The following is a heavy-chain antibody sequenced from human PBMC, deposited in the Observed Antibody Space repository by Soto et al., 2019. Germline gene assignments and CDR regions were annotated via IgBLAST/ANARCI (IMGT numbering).Heavy chain of an antibody. CDR2: IYYSGST. J-gene: IGHJ6*02. D-gene: IGHD2-15*01. CDR1: GGSFSGYY. V-gene: IGHV4-31*11. CDR3: AREKYCSGGSCYSQVNYYYYYGMDV. Sequence: SETLSLTCAVYGGSFSGYYWSWIRQHPGKGLEWIGYIYYSGSTYYNPSLKSRVTISVDTSKNQFSLKLSSVTAADTAVYYCAREKYCSGGSCYSQVNYYYYYGMDVWGQGTTVTVSS.